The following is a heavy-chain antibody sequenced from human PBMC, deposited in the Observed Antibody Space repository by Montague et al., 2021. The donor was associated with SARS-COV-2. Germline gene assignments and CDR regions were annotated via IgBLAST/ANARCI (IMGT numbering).Heavy chain of an antibody. V-gene: IGHV4-39*01. J-gene: IGHJ4*02. CDR1: GGSIISSSYY. D-gene: IGHD3-22*01. CDR3: ARHAKTRIAMIVVVIGYFDY. CDR2: IYYSGST. Sequence: SETLSLTCTVSGGSIISSSYYWGWIRQPPGKGLEWIGSIYYSGSTYYNPSLKSRVTISVDTSKNQFSLKLSSVTAADTAVYYCARHAKTRIAMIVVVIGYFDYWGQGTLVTVSS.